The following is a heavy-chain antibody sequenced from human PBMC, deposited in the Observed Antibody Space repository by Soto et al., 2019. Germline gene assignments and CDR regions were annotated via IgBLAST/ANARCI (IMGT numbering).Heavy chain of an antibody. CDR1: GYTFTSYG. D-gene: IGHD4-17*01. CDR3: ARDDYGDYKGDAFDI. Sequence: QVHLVQSGAEVKKPGASVKVSCKASGYTFTSYGISWVRQAPGQGLEWMGWISTYNGNTNYAQKLQGRVTMTTDTSTRTAYMELRSLRSDETAVYYCARDDYGDYKGDAFDIWGQGTMVTVSS. CDR2: ISTYNGNT. J-gene: IGHJ3*02. V-gene: IGHV1-18*01.